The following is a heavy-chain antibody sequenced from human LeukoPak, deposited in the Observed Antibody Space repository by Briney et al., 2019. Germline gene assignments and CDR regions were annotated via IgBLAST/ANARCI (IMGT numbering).Heavy chain of an antibody. CDR2: IKEDESAK. V-gene: IGHV3-7*01. CDR1: GFTFSTYW. CDR3: ARDVGGSLDY. Sequence: GGSLRLSCTASGFTFSTYWMAWVRQAPGKGLEWVANIKEDESAKHQADSVQGRFTIFRDNAQNSVYLQMSSLRGEDTAVYYCARDVGGSLDYWGQGTLVTVSS. D-gene: IGHD1-26*01. J-gene: IGHJ4*02.